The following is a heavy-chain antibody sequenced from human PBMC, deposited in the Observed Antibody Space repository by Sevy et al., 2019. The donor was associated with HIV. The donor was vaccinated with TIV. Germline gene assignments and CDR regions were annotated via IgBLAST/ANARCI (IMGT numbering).Heavy chain of an antibody. CDR1: GFTFSSYA. Sequence: GGSLRLSCAASGFTFSSYAMSWVRQAPGKGLEWVSAISGSGGSTYYADSVKGRFTISRDNSKNTLYLQMNSLRAEDTAVYYCAKDGGYSSSSTGFDYWGQGTLVTVSS. J-gene: IGHJ4*02. CDR2: ISGSGGST. D-gene: IGHD6-6*01. V-gene: IGHV3-23*01. CDR3: AKDGGYSSSSTGFDY.